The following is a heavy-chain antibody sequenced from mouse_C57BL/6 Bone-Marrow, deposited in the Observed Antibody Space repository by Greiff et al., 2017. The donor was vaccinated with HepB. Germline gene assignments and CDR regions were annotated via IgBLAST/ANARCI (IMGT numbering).Heavy chain of an antibody. CDR2: IIPGSGGT. J-gene: IGHJ2*01. CDR3: ARGDYYGSSLDY. D-gene: IGHD1-1*01. V-gene: IGHV1-54*01. Sequence: VKLQESGAELVRPGPSVKVSCKASGYAFTNSVLAWVKQRPGQGLEWIGVIIPGSGGTNYNEKFKGKATLTADKSSSTAYMQLSSLTSEDSAVYFCARGDYYGSSLDYWGQGTTLTVSS. CDR1: GYAFTNSV.